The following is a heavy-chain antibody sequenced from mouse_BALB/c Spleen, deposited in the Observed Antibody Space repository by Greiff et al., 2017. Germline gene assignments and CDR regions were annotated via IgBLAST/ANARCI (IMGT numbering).Heavy chain of an antibody. V-gene: IGHV5-17*02. CDR3: ARSSLLRPFDY. CDR1: GFTFSSFG. J-gene: IGHJ2*01. CDR2: ISSGSSTI. D-gene: IGHD1-2*01. Sequence: EVKLVESGGGLVQPGGSRKLSCAASGFTFSSFGMHWVRQAPEKGLEWVAYISSGSSTIYYADTVKGRFTISRDNPKNTLFLQMTSLRSEDTAMYYCARSSLLRPFDYWGQGTTLTVSS.